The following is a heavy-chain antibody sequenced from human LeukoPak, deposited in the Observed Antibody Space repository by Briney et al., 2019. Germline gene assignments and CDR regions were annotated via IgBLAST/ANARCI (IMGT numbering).Heavy chain of an antibody. V-gene: IGHV1-2*04. Sequence: ASVKVSCKASGYTFTGYYMHWVRQAPGQGLEWMGWINPNSGGTNYAQKFQGWVTMTRDTSISTAYMELSSLRSEDTAVYYCATLISVGATTYADYWGQGTLVTVSS. J-gene: IGHJ4*02. CDR2: INPNSGGT. D-gene: IGHD1-26*01. CDR1: GYTFTGYY. CDR3: ATLISVGATTYADY.